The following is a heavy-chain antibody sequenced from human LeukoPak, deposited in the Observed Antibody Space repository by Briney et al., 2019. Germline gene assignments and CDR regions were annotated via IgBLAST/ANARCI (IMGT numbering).Heavy chain of an antibody. CDR1: GGSFSGYY. CDR2: INHSGST. D-gene: IGHD2-2*01. CDR3: ARTVLGYCSSTSCYQLYYYYGMDV. Sequence: SETLSLTCAVYGGSFSGYYWSWIRQPPGKGLEWIGEINHSGSTNYNPSLKSRVTISVDTSKNQFSLKLSSVTAADTAVYYCARTVLGYCSSTSCYQLYYYYGMDVWGQGTMVTVSS. V-gene: IGHV4-34*01. J-gene: IGHJ6*02.